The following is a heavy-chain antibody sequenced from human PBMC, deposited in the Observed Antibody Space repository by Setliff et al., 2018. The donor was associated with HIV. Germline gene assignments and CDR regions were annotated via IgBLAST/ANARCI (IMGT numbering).Heavy chain of an antibody. V-gene: IGHV5-51*01. CDR3: ARLSKYYDFWTPDS. CDR2: IWPVDSDT. J-gene: IGHJ4*02. D-gene: IGHD3-3*01. Sequence: GESLKISCQGSASSFTNYWVGWVRQMPDEGLEWLGLIWPVDSDTVYNPSFQGQVTLSADKSISTVYLQWSSLRAPDTAMYYCARLSKYYDFWTPDSWGQGTLVTVSS. CDR1: ASSFTNYW.